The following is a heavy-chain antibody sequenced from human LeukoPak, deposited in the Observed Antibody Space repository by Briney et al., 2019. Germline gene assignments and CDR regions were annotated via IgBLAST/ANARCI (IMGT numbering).Heavy chain of an antibody. J-gene: IGHJ4*02. D-gene: IGHD5-24*01. CDR1: GGSFSSGGYY. CDR3: ATGDGYNSFDY. Sequence: PSQTLSLTCTVSGGSFSSGGYYWSWIRQHPGKGLEWIGYIFYSGTTYYNPSLKSRVIISVDASKNQFPLRLSSVTAADTAVYYCATGDGYNSFDYWGQGTLVTVSS. V-gene: IGHV4-31*03. CDR2: IFYSGTT.